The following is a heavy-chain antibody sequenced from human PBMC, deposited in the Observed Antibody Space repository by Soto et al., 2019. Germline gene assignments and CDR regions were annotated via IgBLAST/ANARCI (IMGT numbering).Heavy chain of an antibody. CDR1: GSSFSDYS. CDR3: TRRIPDGKIGS. V-gene: IGHV1-8*01. Sequence: AASEEVSSKASGSSFSDYSIPWVRQAPGQGLAWMGWMNPKSGHTAHALKIQGRVTLTRDTSINTVYMELSSLTSGDTAVYFCTRRIPDGKIGSWGQGTQVTV. CDR2: MNPKSGHT. D-gene: IGHD1-1*01. J-gene: IGHJ4*02.